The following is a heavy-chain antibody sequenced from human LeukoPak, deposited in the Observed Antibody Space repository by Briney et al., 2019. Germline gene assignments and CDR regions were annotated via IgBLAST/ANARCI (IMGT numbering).Heavy chain of an antibody. J-gene: IGHJ4*02. D-gene: IGHD5-18*01. V-gene: IGHV3-30*03. CDR2: ISHDGSNK. CDR3: ARDLRVGYSYGSGY. CDR1: GFTFSSYG. Sequence: GGSLRLSCAASGFTFSSYGMHWVRQAPGKGLEWVAVISHDGSNKYYADSVKGRFTISRDNAKNSLYLQMNSLRAEDTAVYYCARDLRVGYSYGSGYWGQGTLVTVSS.